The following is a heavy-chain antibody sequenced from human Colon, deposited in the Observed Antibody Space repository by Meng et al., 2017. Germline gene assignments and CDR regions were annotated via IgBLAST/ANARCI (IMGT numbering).Heavy chain of an antibody. Sequence: QGPLKVAGRTLVDSSHPFSLTCCFSGGYLRSGYYYWRWLRPPPGKSLEWIGYIYYSGSTYSNASLKSRVNISIDRSKNQFPLKLSSVTAADTAVYYCARDRKHYGERGWFDPWGQGTLVTVSS. CDR1: GGYLRSGYYY. V-gene: IGHV4-30-4*01. CDR2: IYYSGST. CDR3: ARDRKHYGERGWFDP. D-gene: IGHD4-17*01. J-gene: IGHJ5*02.